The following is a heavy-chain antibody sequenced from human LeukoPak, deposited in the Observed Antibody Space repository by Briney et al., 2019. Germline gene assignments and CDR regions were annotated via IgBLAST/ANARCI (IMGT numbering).Heavy chain of an antibody. D-gene: IGHD3-10*01. Sequence: ASVKVSCXASGYTFTGYYMHWVRQAPGKGLEWMGGFDPEDGETIYAQKFQGRVTMTEDTSTDTAYMELSSLRSEDTAVYYCATANYYGSGSYLDYWGQGTLVTVSS. CDR1: GYTFTGYY. CDR2: FDPEDGET. CDR3: ATANYYGSGSYLDY. V-gene: IGHV1-24*01. J-gene: IGHJ4*02.